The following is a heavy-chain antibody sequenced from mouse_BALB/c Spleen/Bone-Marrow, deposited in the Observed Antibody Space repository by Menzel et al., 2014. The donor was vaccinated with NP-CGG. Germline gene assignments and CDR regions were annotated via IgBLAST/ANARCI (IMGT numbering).Heavy chain of an antibody. CDR1: GFDFSRYW. CDR3: ARLGYYGWFAY. J-gene: IGHJ3*01. CDR2: INPESNTI. V-gene: IGHV4-1*02. Sequence: EVKVVESGGGLVQPGGSLKLSCAASGFDFSRYWVSWVRQAPGKGLQWIGEINPESNTINYTPSLKDKFIISRDNAKNTLYLQMSKVRPEDTALYCCARLGYYGWFAYWGQGTLVTVSA. D-gene: IGHD2-3*01.